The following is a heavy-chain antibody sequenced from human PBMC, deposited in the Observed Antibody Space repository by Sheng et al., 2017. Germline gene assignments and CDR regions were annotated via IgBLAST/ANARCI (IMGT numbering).Heavy chain of an antibody. J-gene: IGHJ4*01. D-gene: IGHD6-6*01. CDR3: ARDVIAARPESAPVFDY. CDR2: IWYDGSNK. V-gene: IGHV3-33*01. Sequence: QVQLVESGGGVVQPGRSLRLSCAASGFTFSSYGMHWVRQAPGKGLEWVAVIWYDGSNKYYADSVKGRFTISRDNSKNTLYLQMNSLRAEDTAVYYCARDVIAARPESAPVFDYWGRGTRRSPSP. CDR1: GFTFSSYG.